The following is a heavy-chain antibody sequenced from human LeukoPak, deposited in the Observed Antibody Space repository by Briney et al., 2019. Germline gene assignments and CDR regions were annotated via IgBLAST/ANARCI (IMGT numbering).Heavy chain of an antibody. J-gene: IGHJ4*02. CDR3: ARGIPLSRFDN. Sequence: SQTLSLTCTVSGGSISSGGYYWSWIRQHPGKGLEWIGYIYSSGSTYYNPSLKSRVTISLDTSKNQFSLKLSSVTAADTAVYYCARGIPLSRFDNWGKGTLVTVSS. CDR2: IYSSGST. D-gene: IGHD5-18*01. CDR1: GGSISSGGYY. V-gene: IGHV4-31*03.